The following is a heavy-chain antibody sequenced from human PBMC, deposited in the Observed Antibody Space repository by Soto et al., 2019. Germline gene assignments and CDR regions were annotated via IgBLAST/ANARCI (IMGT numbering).Heavy chain of an antibody. J-gene: IGHJ3*02. D-gene: IGHD3-16*01. Sequence: EVQLLESGGGLVQPGGSLRLSCAASGFTFSSYAMSWVRQAPGKGLEWISAISGSGGSTYYADSVKGRFTISRDNSRNTLYLQMSSLRGEDTAVYDCAKDGGRGYDAFDIWGQGTMVTVSS. V-gene: IGHV3-23*01. CDR1: GFTFSSYA. CDR3: AKDGGRGYDAFDI. CDR2: ISGSGGST.